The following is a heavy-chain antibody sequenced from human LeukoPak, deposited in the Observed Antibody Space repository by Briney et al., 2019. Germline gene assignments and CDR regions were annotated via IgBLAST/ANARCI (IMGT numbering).Heavy chain of an antibody. CDR3: ARYHCSGGSCYARWYDP. CDR1: GGSISSSDSY. D-gene: IGHD2-15*01. Sequence: SETLSLTCSVSGGSISSSDSYWGWIRQPPGKGLEWIGNIYYSGTAYYNPSLKSRVTISVDTSKNEFSLKLTSVTAADTAVYYCARYHCSGGSCYARWYDPWGQGTLVTVSA. CDR2: IYYSGTA. V-gene: IGHV4-39*01. J-gene: IGHJ5*02.